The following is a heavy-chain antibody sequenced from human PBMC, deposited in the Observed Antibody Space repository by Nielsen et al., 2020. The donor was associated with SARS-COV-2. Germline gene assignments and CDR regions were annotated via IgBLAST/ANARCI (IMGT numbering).Heavy chain of an antibody. D-gene: IGHD2-2*01. CDR1: GGSFSGYY. V-gene: IGHV4-34*01. CDR2: INHSGST. Sequence: GSLRLSCAVYGGSFSGYYWSWIRQPPGKGLEWIGEINHSGSTNYNPSLKSRVTISVDTSKNQFSLKLSSVTAADTAVYYCARGKGQYPLPGRNLFDPWGQGTLVTVSS. CDR3: ARGKGQYPLPGRNLFDP. J-gene: IGHJ5*02.